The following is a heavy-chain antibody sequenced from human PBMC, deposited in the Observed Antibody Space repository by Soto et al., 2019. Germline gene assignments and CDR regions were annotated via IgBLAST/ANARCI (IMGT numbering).Heavy chain of an antibody. V-gene: IGHV3-48*01. J-gene: IGHJ4*02. Sequence: PGGVPRPSWATSWITFSSYIMNLGPPAPGKGLEWVSYISSSNSIYYADSVKGRFTISRDNAKNSLHLQMNSLRAEDTAVYYCASPVECSTTSCIRWGQGTLVTVSS. CDR1: WITFSSYI. CDR2: ISSSNSI. D-gene: IGHD6-6*01. CDR3: ASPVECSTTSCIR.